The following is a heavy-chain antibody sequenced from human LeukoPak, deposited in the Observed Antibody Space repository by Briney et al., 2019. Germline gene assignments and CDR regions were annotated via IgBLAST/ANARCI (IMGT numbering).Heavy chain of an antibody. D-gene: IGHD7-27*01. CDR1: GYSFTSYC. J-gene: IGHJ2*01. V-gene: IGHV5-51*01. Sequence: GESLKISCKGSGYSFTSYCTGWVRQMPGKGLEWMGIIYPGDSDTRYSPSFQGQVTISADKSISTAYLQWSSLKASDTAMYYCAKTGDKSNWYFDLWGRGTLVTVSS. CDR3: AKTGDKSNWYFDL. CDR2: IYPGDSDT.